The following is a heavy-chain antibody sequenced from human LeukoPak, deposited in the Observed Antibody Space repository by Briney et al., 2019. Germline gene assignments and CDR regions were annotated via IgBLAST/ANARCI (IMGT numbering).Heavy chain of an antibody. Sequence: SETLSLTCTVSGGSISSYYWSWIRQPAGKGLEWIAYAYHTGHTHYNPSLKSRATISLDTSKNQVSLKVNSVTAADTAVYYCARHPFSAPFDYWGQGTLVTVSS. V-gene: IGHV4-59*08. CDR2: AYHTGHT. D-gene: IGHD6-19*01. CDR3: ARHPFSAPFDY. CDR1: GGSISSYY. J-gene: IGHJ4*02.